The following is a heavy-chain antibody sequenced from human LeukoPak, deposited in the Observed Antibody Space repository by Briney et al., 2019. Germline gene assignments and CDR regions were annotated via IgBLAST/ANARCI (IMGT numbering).Heavy chain of an antibody. CDR2: ISSSSSYI. Sequence: PGGSLRLSCAASGFTFSNYSMNWVRQAPGKGLEWVSSISSSSSYIYYADSVKGRFTISRDNAKNSLYLQMNSLRAEDTAVYYCERVTRELLFHYGMDVWGQGTTVTVSS. CDR1: GFTFSNYS. CDR3: ERVTRELLFHYGMDV. D-gene: IGHD1-26*01. J-gene: IGHJ6*02. V-gene: IGHV3-21*01.